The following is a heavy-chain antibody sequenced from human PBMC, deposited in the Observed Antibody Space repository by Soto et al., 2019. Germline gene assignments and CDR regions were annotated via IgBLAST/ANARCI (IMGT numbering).Heavy chain of an antibody. Sequence: SGALSVTCAVSGGSSSSSNWWSWVRQPPGKGLEWIGEIYHSGSTNYNPSLKSRVTISVDKSKNQFPLKLSSVTAADTAVYYCARDPCSGGSCYELPHYGMDVWGPGTTV. CDR1: GGSSSSSNW. CDR2: IYHSGST. D-gene: IGHD2-15*01. J-gene: IGHJ6*02. V-gene: IGHV4-4*02. CDR3: ARDPCSGGSCYELPHYGMDV.